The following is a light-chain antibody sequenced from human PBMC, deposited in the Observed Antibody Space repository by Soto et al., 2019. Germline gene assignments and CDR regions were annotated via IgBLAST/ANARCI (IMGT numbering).Light chain of an antibody. CDR1: QSVSSSY. V-gene: IGKV3-20*01. CDR2: GAS. J-gene: IGKJ1*01. CDR3: QQYDSSPMT. Sequence: EIVLTQSPGTLSLSPGERATLSCRASQSVSSSYLAWYQQEPGQAPRLLIYGASSRATGIPDRFSGSGSGTDFTLTISRLEPEDFAVYYWQQYDSSPMTFGQGTKVEIK.